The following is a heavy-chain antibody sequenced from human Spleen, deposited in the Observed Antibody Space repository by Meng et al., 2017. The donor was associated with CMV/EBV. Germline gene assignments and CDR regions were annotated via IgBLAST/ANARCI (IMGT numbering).Heavy chain of an antibody. CDR1: GGSISSGDYY. Sequence: QVQLQESGPGLVKPSQXLSLTCPVSGGSISSGDYYWSWIRQPPGKGLEWIGYIYYSGSTYYNPSLKSRVTISVDTSKNQFSLKLSSVTAADTAVYYCARGTVRMVRGVIIWSWFDPWGQGTLVTVSS. CDR3: ARGTVRMVRGVIIWSWFDP. D-gene: IGHD3-10*01. J-gene: IGHJ5*02. CDR2: IYYSGST. V-gene: IGHV4-30-4*08.